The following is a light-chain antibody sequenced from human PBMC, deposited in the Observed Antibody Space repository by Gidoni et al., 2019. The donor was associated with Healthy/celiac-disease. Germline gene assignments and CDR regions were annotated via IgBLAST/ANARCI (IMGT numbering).Light chain of an antibody. J-gene: IGKJ3*01. V-gene: IGKV1D-12*01. CDR2: AAS. Sequence: DIHMTQSPSAVSAAVGDRVTITYRASQGISSWLALYQQKPGKAPKLLIYAASSLQSGVPSRFTGSGSGTDFTLTISSLQPEDFATYYCQQANSFPLTFGPGTKVDIK. CDR3: QQANSFPLT. CDR1: QGISSW.